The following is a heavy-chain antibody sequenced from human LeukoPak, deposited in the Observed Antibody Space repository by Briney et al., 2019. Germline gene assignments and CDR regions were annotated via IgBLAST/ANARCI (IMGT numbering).Heavy chain of an antibody. CDR2: IYYSGST. J-gene: IGHJ4*02. V-gene: IGHV4-59*12. CDR1: GGSISSYY. D-gene: IGHD3-10*01. Sequence: SETLSLTCTVSGGSISSYYWSWIRQPPGKGLEWIGYIYYSGSTYYNPSLKSRVTISVDTSKNQFSLKLSSVTAADTAVYYCARVSYYGSGSYYRFDYWGQGTLVTVSS. CDR3: ARVSYYGSGSYYRFDY.